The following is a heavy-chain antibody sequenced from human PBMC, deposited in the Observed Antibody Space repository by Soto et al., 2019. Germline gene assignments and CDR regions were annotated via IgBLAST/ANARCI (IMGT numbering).Heavy chain of an antibody. CDR1: GGSISSYY. Sequence: PSETLSLTCTVAGGSISSYYWSWIRQPPGKGLEWIGYIYYSGSTNYNPSLKSRVTISVDTSKNQFSLKLSSVTAADTAVYYCAAGYISSERAFDIWGQGTMVTVSS. V-gene: IGHV4-59*01. D-gene: IGHD6-13*01. CDR2: IYYSGST. J-gene: IGHJ3*02. CDR3: AAGYISSERAFDI.